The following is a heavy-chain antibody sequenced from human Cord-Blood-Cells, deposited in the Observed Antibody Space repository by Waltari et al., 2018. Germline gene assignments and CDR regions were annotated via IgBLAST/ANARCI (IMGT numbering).Heavy chain of an antibody. D-gene: IGHD6-6*01. CDR3: ARRRLGDAFDI. V-gene: IGHV4-59*08. Sequence: QVQLQESGPGLVKPSETLSLTCTDSGGSISSYYWSWIRQPPGKGLEWIGYIYYSGSTNYNPSLKSRVTISVDTSKNQFSLKLSAVTAADTAVYYCARRRLGDAFDIWGQGTMVTVSS. CDR1: GGSISSYY. CDR2: IYYSGST. J-gene: IGHJ3*02.